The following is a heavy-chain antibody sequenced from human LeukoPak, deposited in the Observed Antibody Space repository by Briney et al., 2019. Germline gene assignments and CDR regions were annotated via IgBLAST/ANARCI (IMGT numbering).Heavy chain of an antibody. CDR3: ARVSVYSYGYDLFDH. CDR1: GGTFSSYA. Sequence: ASVKVSCKASGGTFSSYAISWVRQAPGQGLEWMGGIIPIFGTANYAQKFQGRVTITADESTRTAYMELSSLRSEDTAVYYCARVSVYSYGYDLFDHWGQGTLVTVSS. J-gene: IGHJ4*02. V-gene: IGHV1-69*13. CDR2: IIPIFGTA. D-gene: IGHD5-18*01.